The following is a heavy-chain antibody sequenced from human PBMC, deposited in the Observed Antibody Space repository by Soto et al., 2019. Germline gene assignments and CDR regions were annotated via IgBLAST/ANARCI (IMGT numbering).Heavy chain of an antibody. Sequence: GGSLRLSCAASGFTFSNAWMSWVRQAPGKGLEWVGRIKSKTDGGTTDYAAPVKGRFTISRDDSKNTLYLQMNSLKTEDTAVYYCTTDIVVVPAAPIHYYYYGMDVWGQGTKVTVSS. D-gene: IGHD2-2*01. CDR1: GFTFSNAW. V-gene: IGHV3-15*01. CDR2: IKSKTDGGTT. J-gene: IGHJ6*02. CDR3: TTDIVVVPAAPIHYYYYGMDV.